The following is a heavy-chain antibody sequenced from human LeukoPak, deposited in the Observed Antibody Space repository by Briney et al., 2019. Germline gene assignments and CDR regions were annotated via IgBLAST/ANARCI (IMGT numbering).Heavy chain of an antibody. CDR2: ISAYNGNT. Sequence: ASVKVSCKASGYTFTSYGISWVRQAPGQGLEWMGWISAYNGNTNYAQKLQGRVTMTTDTSTSTAYVELRSLRSDDTAVYYCARGDYGSGSYYNENYYYMDVWGKGTTVTVSS. CDR3: ARGDYGSGSYYNENYYYMDV. CDR1: GYTFTSYG. J-gene: IGHJ6*03. V-gene: IGHV1-18*01. D-gene: IGHD3-10*01.